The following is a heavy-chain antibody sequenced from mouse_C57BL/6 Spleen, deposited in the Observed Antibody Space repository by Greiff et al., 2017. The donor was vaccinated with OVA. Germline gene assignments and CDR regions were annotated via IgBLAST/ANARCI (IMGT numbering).Heavy chain of an antibody. J-gene: IGHJ4*01. CDR2: IDPANGNT. CDR3: ARSRDYGSSHYCAMDY. CDR1: GFNIKNTY. Sequence: VQLQQSVAELVRPGASVKLSCTASGFNIKNTYMHWVKQRPEQGLEWIGRIDPANGNTKYAPKFQGKATITADTSSNTAYLQLSSLTSEDTAIYYCARSRDYGSSHYCAMDYWGQGTSVTVSS. V-gene: IGHV14-3*01. D-gene: IGHD1-1*01.